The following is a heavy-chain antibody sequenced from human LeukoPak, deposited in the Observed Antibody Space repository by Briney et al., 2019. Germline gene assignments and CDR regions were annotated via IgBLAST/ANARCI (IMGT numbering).Heavy chain of an antibody. J-gene: IGHJ6*02. CDR2: IYSGGST. Sequence: PGGSLRLSCAASGFTVSSNYMSWVRQAPGKGLEWVSVIYSGGSTYYADSVKGSFTISRDDSKNTLYLQMNSLRAEDTAVYYCARVRDSGSYDPYGMDVWGQGTTVTVSS. CDR1: GFTVSSNY. D-gene: IGHD1-26*01. CDR3: ARVRDSGSYDPYGMDV. V-gene: IGHV3-66*01.